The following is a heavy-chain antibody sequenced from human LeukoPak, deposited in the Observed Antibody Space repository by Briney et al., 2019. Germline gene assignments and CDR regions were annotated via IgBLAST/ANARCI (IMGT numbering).Heavy chain of an antibody. J-gene: IGHJ4*02. CDR3: ARDPVTDDYGVY. CDR1: GGSISSGGYY. D-gene: IGHD4-17*01. V-gene: IGHV4-31*11. Sequence: SETLSLTCAVSGGSISSGGYYWSWIRQHPGKGLEWIGYIYYSGSTYYNPSLKSRVTISVDTSKNQFSLKLSSVTAADTAVYYCARDPVTDDYGVYWGQGALVTVSS. CDR2: IYYSGST.